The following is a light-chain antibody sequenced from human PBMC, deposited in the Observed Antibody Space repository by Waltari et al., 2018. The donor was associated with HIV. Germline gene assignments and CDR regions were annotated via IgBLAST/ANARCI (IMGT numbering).Light chain of an antibody. CDR3: QAWDSSAMV. CDR1: ELGNKY. Sequence: YELTQPPSVSVSGGQTAPITCSGHELGNKYEGWYQQKPGQSPLLVIYGDSKRPSGIPWRFSGSNSWGTATLTISGTQAMDEADYYCQAWDSSAMVFGGGTKLTVL. V-gene: IGLV3-1*01. CDR2: GDS. J-gene: IGLJ2*01.